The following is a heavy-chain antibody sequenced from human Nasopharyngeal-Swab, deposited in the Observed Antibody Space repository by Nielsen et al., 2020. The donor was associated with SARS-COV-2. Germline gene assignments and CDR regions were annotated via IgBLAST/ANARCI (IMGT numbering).Heavy chain of an antibody. CDR3: TTQTLITIFGVVIIGPDY. J-gene: IGHJ4*02. D-gene: IGHD3-3*01. CDR1: GFTFSSAW. Sequence: GESLKISCAASGFTFSSAWMSWVRQAPGKGLEWVGRIKSKTDGGTTDYAAPVKGRFTISRDDSKNTLYLQMNSLKTEDTAVYYCTTQTLITIFGVVIIGPDYWGQGTLVTVSS. V-gene: IGHV3-15*01. CDR2: IKSKTDGGTT.